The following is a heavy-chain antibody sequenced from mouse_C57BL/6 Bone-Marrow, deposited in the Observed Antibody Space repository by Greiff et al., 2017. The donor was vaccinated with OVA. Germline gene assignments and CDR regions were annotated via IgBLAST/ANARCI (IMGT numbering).Heavy chain of an antibody. D-gene: IGHD1-1*01. V-gene: IGHV5-4*01. CDR2: ISAGGSYT. CDR3: AREGITTWFAY. J-gene: IGHJ3*01. CDR1: GFTFSSYA. Sequence: EVKLQESGAGLVKPGGSLKLSCAASGFTFSSYAMSWVRQTPEKRLEWVATISAGGSYTYYPDNVKGRFTISRDNSNNNLYLQMSHLKSADTAMYYCAREGITTWFAYWGQGTLVTVSA.